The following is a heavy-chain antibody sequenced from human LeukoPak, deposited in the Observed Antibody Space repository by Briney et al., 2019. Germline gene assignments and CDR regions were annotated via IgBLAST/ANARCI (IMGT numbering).Heavy chain of an antibody. Sequence: SETLSLTCTVSGGSISSYYWSWIRQPPGKGLEWIGYIYYSGSTNYNPSLKSRVTISVDTSKNQFSLKLSSVTPADTAIYYCARSHSSSFRWFDPWGQGTLVTVSS. V-gene: IGHV4-59*01. D-gene: IGHD6-13*01. CDR1: GGSISSYY. CDR3: ARSHSSSFRWFDP. J-gene: IGHJ5*02. CDR2: IYYSGST.